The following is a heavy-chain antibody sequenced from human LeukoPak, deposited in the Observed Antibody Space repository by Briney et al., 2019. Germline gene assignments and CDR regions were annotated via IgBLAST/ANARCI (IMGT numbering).Heavy chain of an antibody. V-gene: IGHV1-2*02. Sequence: ASVKVSCKGSGYTFNDYHIHWVRQPPGPGHEWMGWINPNSGGTIYAHKFQGRVTMTRDTSINTAYMELSRLTSDDAAMYYCARVSCSGGTCYDLGWFDSWGQGTLVTVSS. CDR2: INPNSGGT. CDR1: GYTFNDYH. J-gene: IGHJ5*01. CDR3: ARVSCSGGTCYDLGWFDS. D-gene: IGHD2-15*01.